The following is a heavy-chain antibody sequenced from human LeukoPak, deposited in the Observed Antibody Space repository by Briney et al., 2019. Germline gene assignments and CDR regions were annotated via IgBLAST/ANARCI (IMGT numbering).Heavy chain of an antibody. CDR3: AKGGPGGWLQAETPFDY. CDR1: GFTFSSYG. V-gene: IGHV3-30*02. J-gene: IGHJ4*02. CDR2: IRHDGSNK. D-gene: IGHD5-24*01. Sequence: GGSLRLSCAASGFTFSSYGMHWVRQAPGKGLEWVAFIRHDGSNKYYADSVKGRFTISRNNSKNTLYLQMNSLRAEDTAVYYCAKGGPGGWLQAETPFDYWGQGTLVTVSS.